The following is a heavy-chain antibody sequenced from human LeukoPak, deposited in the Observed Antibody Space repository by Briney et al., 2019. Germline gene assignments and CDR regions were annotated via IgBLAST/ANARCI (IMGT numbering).Heavy chain of an antibody. CDR2: VSGSGGST. J-gene: IGHJ4*02. CDR3: AKQRGSSGYYYFDY. CDR1: GFTFSSYA. V-gene: IGHV3-23*01. Sequence: GGSLRPSCAASGFTFSSYAMSWVRQAPGKGLEWVSAVSGSGGSTYYADSVKGRFTIPRDNSKNTLYLQMNSLRAEDTAVYYCAKQRGSSGYYYFDYWGQGTLVAVSS. D-gene: IGHD3-22*01.